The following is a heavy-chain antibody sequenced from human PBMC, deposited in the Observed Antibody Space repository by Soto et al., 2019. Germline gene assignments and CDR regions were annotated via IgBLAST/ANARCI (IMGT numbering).Heavy chain of an antibody. Sequence: EGQLVESGGGLVKPGGSLRLSCAASGFTVSNAWMTWVRQAPGKGLEWVAHIKSKPHGGTTEYAPAVKDRFTISRDDFTDLADLAVNQLKSDRTAGLYFITRITEAGGIYPGGWWGRGSLVTVSS. CDR2: IKSKPHGGTT. J-gene: IGHJ4*02. V-gene: IGHV3-15*01. D-gene: IGHD3-16*01. CDR3: ITRITEAGGIYPGGW. CDR1: GFTVSNAW.